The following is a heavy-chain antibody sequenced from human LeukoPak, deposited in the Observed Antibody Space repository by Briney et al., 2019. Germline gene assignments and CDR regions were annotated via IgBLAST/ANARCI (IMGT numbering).Heavy chain of an antibody. CDR2: IYTSGST. V-gene: IGHV4-4*07. CDR1: GGSISTYY. Sequence: SETLSLTCTVSGGSISTYYWSWIRQPAGKGLEWIGRIYTSGSTNYNPSLKSRVTMSVDTSKNQFSLKLSYVTAADTAVYYCVRVIGAPNYYYYMDVWGKGTTVTVSS. D-gene: IGHD3-22*01. J-gene: IGHJ6*03. CDR3: VRVIGAPNYYYYMDV.